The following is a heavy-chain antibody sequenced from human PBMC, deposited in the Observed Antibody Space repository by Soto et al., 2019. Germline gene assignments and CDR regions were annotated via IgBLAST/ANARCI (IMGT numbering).Heavy chain of an antibody. D-gene: IGHD2-2*01. Sequence: GGSLRLSCAASGFTFSSYGMHWVRQAPGKGLEWVAVIWYDGSSKYYADSVKGRFTISRDNSKNTLYLQMNSLRAEDTAVYYCASGTDIVLVPAAIDYWGQGTLVTVSS. CDR3: ASGTDIVLVPAAIDY. J-gene: IGHJ4*02. CDR2: IWYDGSSK. CDR1: GFTFSSYG. V-gene: IGHV3-33*08.